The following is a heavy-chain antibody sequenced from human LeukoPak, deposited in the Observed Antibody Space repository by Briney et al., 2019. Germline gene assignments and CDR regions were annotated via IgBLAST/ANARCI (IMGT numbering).Heavy chain of an antibody. Sequence: PGGSLRLSCAASGFTFSNYPMHWVRQAPGKGLEWVAVVSDDGNNIYYADSVKGRFTISRDNAKNSLYLQMNSLRAEDTALYYCAREGTHAFDIWGQGTMVTVSS. CDR2: VSDDGNNI. J-gene: IGHJ3*02. CDR3: AREGTHAFDI. CDR1: GFTFSNYP. D-gene: IGHD1-7*01. V-gene: IGHV3-30*04.